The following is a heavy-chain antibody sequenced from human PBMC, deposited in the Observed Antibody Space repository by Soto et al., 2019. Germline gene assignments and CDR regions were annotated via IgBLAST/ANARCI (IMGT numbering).Heavy chain of an antibody. D-gene: IGHD4-17*01. CDR3: ARCLLRGHWFLDF. V-gene: IGHV4-4*02. Sequence: SETLSLTCAVSGGSTSSSNWWSWVRQPPGKGLEWIGEIYHSGSTNYNPSLKSRVTISVDKSKNQFSLKLTSVTAADTAVYYCARCLLRGHWFLDFSGRGSLVIVSS. CDR1: GGSTSSSNW. J-gene: IGHJ2*01. CDR2: IYHSGST.